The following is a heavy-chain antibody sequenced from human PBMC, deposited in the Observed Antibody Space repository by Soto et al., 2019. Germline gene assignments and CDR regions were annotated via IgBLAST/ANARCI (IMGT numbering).Heavy chain of an antibody. CDR3: ASVVVPAAAGGWFDP. D-gene: IGHD2-2*01. V-gene: IGHV1-69*13. CDR2: IIPIFGTA. Sequence: SVKVSCKXSGGTFSSYAISWVRQAPGQGLEWMGGIIPIFGTANYAQKFQGRVTITADESTSTAYMELSSLRSEDTAVYYCASVVVPAAAGGWFDPWGQGTLVTVSS. CDR1: GGTFSSYA. J-gene: IGHJ5*02.